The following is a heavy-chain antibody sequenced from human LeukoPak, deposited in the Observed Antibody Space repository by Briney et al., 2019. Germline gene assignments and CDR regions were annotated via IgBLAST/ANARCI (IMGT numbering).Heavy chain of an antibody. V-gene: IGHV1-69*13. CDR2: IIPIFGTA. D-gene: IGHD6-6*01. Sequence: GASVKVSCKASGGTFSSYAISWVRQAPGQGLEWMGGIIPIFGTANYAQKFQGRVTITADESTSTAYMELSSLRSEDTAVYYCARGFPYSSSSGWFDPWGQGTLVTVSS. J-gene: IGHJ5*02. CDR1: GGTFSSYA. CDR3: ARGFPYSSSSGWFDP.